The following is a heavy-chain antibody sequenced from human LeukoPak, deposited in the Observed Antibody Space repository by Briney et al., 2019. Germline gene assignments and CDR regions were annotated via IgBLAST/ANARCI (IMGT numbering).Heavy chain of an antibody. V-gene: IGHV3-7*03. D-gene: IGHD6-25*01. J-gene: IGHJ4*02. CDR3: VRGPHIAATSY. CDR2: IKQDASEK. CDR1: GFSFNNYL. Sequence: PGGSLRLSCVASGFSFNNYLMTWVRQAPGKGLEWVANIKQDASEKQYVDSVKGRFAISRDNAKKSLYLQINTLRAEDTAVYYCVRGPHIAATSYWGQGTLVTVSS.